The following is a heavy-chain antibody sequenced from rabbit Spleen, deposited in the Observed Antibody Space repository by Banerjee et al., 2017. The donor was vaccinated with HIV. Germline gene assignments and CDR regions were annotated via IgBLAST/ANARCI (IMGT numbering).Heavy chain of an antibody. V-gene: IGHV1S47*01. J-gene: IGHJ4*01. D-gene: IGHD1-1*01. Sequence: QEQLMESGGGLGQPGGSLKLSCKASGFDFSAYGVSWVRQASGKGLEWIGYIEPIFGNTYYASWVNGRFTISSHNAQNTLYLQLSSLTAADTATYFCARDNVSGDYIDVYFDLWGPGTLVTVS. CDR3: ARDNVSGDYIDVYFDL. CDR1: GFDFSAYG. CDR2: IEPIFGNT.